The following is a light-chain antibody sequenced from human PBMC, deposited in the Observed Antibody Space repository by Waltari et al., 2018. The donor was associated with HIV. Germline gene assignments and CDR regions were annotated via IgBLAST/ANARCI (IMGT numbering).Light chain of an antibody. CDR1: SSDIGSYDS. Sequence: QSALTQPASVSGSPGQSITISCTGTSSDIGSYDSISWYQQPPGKAPNLIIYEITNRPSGVSHRFSGSRSGNTAALTISGLQAEDEGEYYCSSYTSIYTPHVIFGGGTKVTVL. CDR2: EIT. V-gene: IGLV2-14*01. J-gene: IGLJ2*01. CDR3: SSYTSIYTPHVI.